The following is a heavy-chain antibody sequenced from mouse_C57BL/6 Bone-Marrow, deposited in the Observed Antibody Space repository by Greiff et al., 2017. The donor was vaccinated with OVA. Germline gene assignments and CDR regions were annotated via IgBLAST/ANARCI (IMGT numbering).Heavy chain of an antibody. CDR2: IDPENGDT. CDR3: TMGSYYFDY. V-gene: IGHV14-4*01. J-gene: IGHJ2*01. CDR1: GFNIKDDY. Sequence: EVQLVESGAELVRPGASVKLSCTASGFNIKDDYMHWVKQRPEQGLEWIGWIDPENGDTEYASKFQGKATITADTSSNTAYLQLSSLTSEDTAVYYCTMGSYYFDYWGQGTTLTVSS.